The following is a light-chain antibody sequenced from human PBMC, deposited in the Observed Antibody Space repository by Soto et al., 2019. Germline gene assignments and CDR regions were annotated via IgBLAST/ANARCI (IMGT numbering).Light chain of an antibody. CDR2: DVS. V-gene: IGLV2-14*01. Sequence: QSVLTQPASVSGSPGQAITISCTGTSSDVGGYNYVSWYQQHPGKAPKLMIYDVSNRPSGVSNRFSRSKSGNTASLTISGLQAEDEADYYCSSYTSSSTGVFGTGTKLTVL. CDR3: SSYTSSSTGV. CDR1: SSDVGGYNY. J-gene: IGLJ1*01.